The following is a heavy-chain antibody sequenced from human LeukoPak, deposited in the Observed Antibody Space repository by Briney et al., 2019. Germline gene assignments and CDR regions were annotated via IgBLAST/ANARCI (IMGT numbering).Heavy chain of an antibody. CDR2: IYYSGST. V-gene: IGHV4-59*01. D-gene: IGHD1-26*01. CDR1: GDSISSYY. CDR3: AREGGSYVRAFDI. J-gene: IGHJ3*02. Sequence: SETLSLTCTVSGDSISSYYWSWIRQPPGKGLEWIGYIYYSGSTNYNPSLKSRVTISVDTSKNQFSLKLSSVTAADTAVYYCAREGGSYVRAFDIWGQGTMVTVSS.